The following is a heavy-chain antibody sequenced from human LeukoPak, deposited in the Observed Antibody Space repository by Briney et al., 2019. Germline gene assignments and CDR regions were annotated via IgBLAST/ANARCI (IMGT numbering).Heavy chain of an antibody. Sequence: PSETLSLTCTVSGGSISSYYWSWIRQPPGKGLEWIGYIYYSGTTNYNPSLKSRVTISVDTSKNHFSLKLSSVTAADTALYYCARGVYIAAAQYAYWGQGTLVTVSS. CDR3: ARGVYIAAAQYAY. D-gene: IGHD6-13*01. J-gene: IGHJ4*02. CDR1: GGSISSYY. V-gene: IGHV4-59*01. CDR2: IYYSGTT.